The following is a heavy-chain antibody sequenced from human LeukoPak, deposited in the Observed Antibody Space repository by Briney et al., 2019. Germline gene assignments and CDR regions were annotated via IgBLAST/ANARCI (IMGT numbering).Heavy chain of an antibody. V-gene: IGHV3-48*01. CDR3: AKEARGSIVVVPAAISRYFQH. Sequence: GGSLRLSCAASGFTFSTYSMNWVRQAPGKGLEWVSYISSSSRTIYYADSVKGRFTISRDNSKNTLYLQMNSLRAEDTAVYYCAKEARGSIVVVPAAISRYFQHWGQGTLVTVSS. D-gene: IGHD2-2*01. J-gene: IGHJ1*01. CDR1: GFTFSTYS. CDR2: ISSSSRTI.